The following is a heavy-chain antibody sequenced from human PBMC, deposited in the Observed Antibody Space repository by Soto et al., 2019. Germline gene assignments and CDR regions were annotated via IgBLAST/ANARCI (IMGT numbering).Heavy chain of an antibody. V-gene: IGHV3-23*01. J-gene: IGHJ4*02. Sequence: PGGSLRLSCAASGVTFSSYTMSWVRQAPGKGLEWVSGISGSGGSAYYADSVKGRFTISRDNSKNTLYLQMNSLRVEDTAVYYCARDWPHWDSSGSPLDYWGQGTQVTVSS. CDR2: ISGSGGSA. CDR1: GVTFSSYT. CDR3: ARDWPHWDSSGSPLDY. D-gene: IGHD3-22*01.